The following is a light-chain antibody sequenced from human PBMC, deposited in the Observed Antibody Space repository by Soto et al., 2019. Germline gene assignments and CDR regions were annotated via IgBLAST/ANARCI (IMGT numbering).Light chain of an antibody. Sequence: DIQMTQSPSSLSASVGDRITITCRTSQGISNYLAWYQQKSGEVPKLLIYLASTLRSGVPSRFSGSRSGTDFTLTISSLQPEDVASYYCQKYNSAPLFGGGTKVEI. J-gene: IGKJ4*01. CDR2: LAS. V-gene: IGKV1-27*01. CDR3: QKYNSAPL. CDR1: QGISNY.